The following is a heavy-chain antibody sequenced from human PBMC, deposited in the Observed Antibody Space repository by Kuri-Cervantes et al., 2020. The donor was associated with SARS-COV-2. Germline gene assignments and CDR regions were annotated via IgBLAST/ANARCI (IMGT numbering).Heavy chain of an antibody. Sequence: ETLSLTCAVSGFTFSSYSMNWVRQAPGKGLEWVSSISSSSSYIYYADSVKGRFTISRDNAKNSLYLQMNSLRAEDTAVYYCARKGADYWGQGTLVTVSS. J-gene: IGHJ4*02. CDR2: ISSSSSYI. V-gene: IGHV3-21*01. CDR1: GFTFSSYS. CDR3: ARKGADY. D-gene: IGHD3-16*01.